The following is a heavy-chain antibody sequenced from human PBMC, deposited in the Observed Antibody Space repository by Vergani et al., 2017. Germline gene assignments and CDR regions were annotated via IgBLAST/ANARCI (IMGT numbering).Heavy chain of an antibody. D-gene: IGHD3-16*01. Sequence: EVQLLESGGGLVQPGGSLRLSCAASGFTFSSYAMSWVRQAPGKGLEWVSAISGSGSTIYYADSVKGRFTISRDNAKNSLYLQMNSLRAEDTAVYYCARDPEGGLPDYWGQGTLVTVSS. CDR2: ISGSGSTI. J-gene: IGHJ4*02. CDR3: ARDPEGGLPDY. V-gene: IGHV3-23*01. CDR1: GFTFSSYA.